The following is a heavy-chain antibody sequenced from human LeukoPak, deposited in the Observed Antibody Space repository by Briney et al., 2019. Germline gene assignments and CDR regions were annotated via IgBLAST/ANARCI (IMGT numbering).Heavy chain of an antibody. CDR1: GFTFSSYS. CDR2: ISSSSSYI. Sequence: GGSLRLSCTASGFTFSSYSMNWVRQAPGKGLEWVSSISSSSSYIDYADAVKGRFTISRNNAKNSLYLQMNSLRAEDTAVYYCARGAFDIWGQGTMVTVSS. J-gene: IGHJ3*02. CDR3: ARGAFDI. V-gene: IGHV3-21*01.